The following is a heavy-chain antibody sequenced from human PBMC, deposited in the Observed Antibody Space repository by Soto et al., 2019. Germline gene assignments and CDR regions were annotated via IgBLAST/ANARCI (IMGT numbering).Heavy chain of an antibody. CDR3: ASGEYSGYTYYYGTEV. J-gene: IGHJ6*04. CDR2: INPNSGGT. Sequence: GASVNVSCKASGYTFTGYYMHWVRQAPGQGLEWMGWINPNSGGTNYAQKFQGRVTMTRDTSISTAYMELSRLRSDDTAVYYCASGEYSGYTYYYGTEVWGNGTTVNVSS. V-gene: IGHV1-2*02. D-gene: IGHD5-12*01. CDR1: GYTFTGYY.